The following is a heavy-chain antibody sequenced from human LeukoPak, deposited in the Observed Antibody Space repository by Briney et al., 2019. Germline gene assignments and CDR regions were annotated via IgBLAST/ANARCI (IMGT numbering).Heavy chain of an antibody. CDR2: INWNGGST. J-gene: IGHJ4*02. Sequence: PGGSLRLSCAASGFTFSSYGMHWVRQAPGKGLEWVSGINWNGGSTGYADSVKGRFTISRGNAKNSLYLQMNSLRAEDTALYYCARWGSGYNLFDYWGQGILVTVSS. CDR3: ARWGSGYNLFDY. CDR1: GFTFSSYG. V-gene: IGHV3-20*04. D-gene: IGHD3-3*01.